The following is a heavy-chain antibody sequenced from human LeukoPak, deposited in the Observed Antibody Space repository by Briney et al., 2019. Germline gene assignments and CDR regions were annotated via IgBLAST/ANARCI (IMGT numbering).Heavy chain of an antibody. J-gene: IGHJ4*02. CDR3: ARLGTTVVTPFGY. Sequence: GGSLRLSCKGSGYIFTSYWIAWVRQMPGKGLEWMGSIYRGDSDTRYSPSFQGQVTISADKSISTAYLQWSSLKASDTAMYYCARLGTTVVTPFGYWGQGTLVTVSP. D-gene: IGHD4-23*01. CDR1: GYIFTSYW. CDR2: IYRGDSDT. V-gene: IGHV5-51*01.